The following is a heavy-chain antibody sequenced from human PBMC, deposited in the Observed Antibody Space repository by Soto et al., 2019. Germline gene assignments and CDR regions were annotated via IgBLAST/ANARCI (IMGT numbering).Heavy chain of an antibody. V-gene: IGHV3-7*03. Sequence: PGGSLRLSCAASGFTFSSYWMSWVRQAPGKGLEWVANIKQDGSEKYYVDSVKGRFTISRDNAKNSLYLQMNSLRAEDTAVYYCAREGRTMVRGVIISWPDYWGQGTLVTVSS. J-gene: IGHJ4*02. CDR1: GFTFSSYW. CDR3: AREGRTMVRGVIISWPDY. D-gene: IGHD3-10*01. CDR2: IKQDGSEK.